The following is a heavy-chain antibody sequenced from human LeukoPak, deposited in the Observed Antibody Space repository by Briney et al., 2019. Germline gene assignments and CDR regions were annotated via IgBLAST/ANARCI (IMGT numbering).Heavy chain of an antibody. V-gene: IGHV3-48*04. CDR2: ISSSSSTI. CDR1: GFTFSSYS. J-gene: IGHJ3*02. D-gene: IGHD4-23*01. CDR3: ARLRWYRSSNDAFDI. Sequence: GGSLRLSCAASGFTFSSYSMNWVRQAPGKGLEWVSYISSSSSTIYYADSVKGRFTISRDNAKNSLYLQMNSLRAEDTAVYYCARLRWYRSSNDAFDIWGQGTMVTVSS.